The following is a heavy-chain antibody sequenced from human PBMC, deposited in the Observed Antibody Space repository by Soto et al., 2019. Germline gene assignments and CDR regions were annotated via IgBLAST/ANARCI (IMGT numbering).Heavy chain of an antibody. Sequence: GGSLRLSCAASGFICSSYDMSWVRQAPGKGLEWVSTILVDGRTFYVDSVKGRFTISRDTSKNTVYLQMNSLTAGDTALYYCAKATATGGGAFDICGQGTMVTVSS. V-gene: IGHV3-23*01. CDR1: GFICSSYD. CDR2: ILVDGRT. CDR3: AKATATGGGAFDI. D-gene: IGHD2-8*02. J-gene: IGHJ3*02.